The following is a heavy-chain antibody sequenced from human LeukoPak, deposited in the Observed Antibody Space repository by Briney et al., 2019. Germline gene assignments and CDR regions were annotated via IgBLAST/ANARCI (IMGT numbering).Heavy chain of an antibody. CDR2: IGISSGNT. V-gene: IGHV3-48*01. CDR3: ARGYKYAFDN. CDR1: GFRFSDYS. J-gene: IGHJ4*02. D-gene: IGHD5-24*01. Sequence: GGSLRLSCAASGFRFSDYSMNWVRQAPGKGLEWISYIGISSGNTNYADSVKGLFTISGEKAKNSLYLQMNSLRVEDTAVYYCARGYKYAFDNWGQGAMVTVSS.